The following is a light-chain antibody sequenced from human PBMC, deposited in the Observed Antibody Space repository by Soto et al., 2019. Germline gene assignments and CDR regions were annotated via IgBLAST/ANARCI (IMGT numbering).Light chain of an antibody. CDR1: QSVLSTSNNKNY. CDR3: QQSYSTPT. J-gene: IGKJ4*01. CDR2: WAS. Sequence: DFVMTQSLDSLAVSLGERATINCKSSQSVLSTSNNKNYLAWFQHKPGQPPKLVIYWASVRASGVPDRFSGSGSGTDFTLTISSLQTEDVAVYYCQQSYSTPTFGGGTKVDIK. V-gene: IGKV4-1*01.